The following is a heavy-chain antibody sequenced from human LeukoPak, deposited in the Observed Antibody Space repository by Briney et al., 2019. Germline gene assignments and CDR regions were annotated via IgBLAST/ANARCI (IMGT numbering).Heavy chain of an antibody. D-gene: IGHD5-18*01. CDR3: ARTCGYSYASYYFDY. J-gene: IGHJ4*02. CDR2: IYSGGST. V-gene: IGHV3-53*01. CDR1: GFTVSSNY. Sequence: GGSLRLSCAASGFTVSSNYMSWVRQAPGKGLEWVSVIYSGGSTYYADSVKGRFTISRDNSKNTLYLQMNSLRAEDTAVYYCARTCGYSYASYYFDYWGQGTLVTVSS.